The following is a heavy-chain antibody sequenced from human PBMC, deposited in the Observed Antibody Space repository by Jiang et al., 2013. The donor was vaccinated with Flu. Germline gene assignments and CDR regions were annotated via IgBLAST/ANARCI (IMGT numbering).Heavy chain of an antibody. CDR3: XRGQGIGYDGYDYDL. CDR1: GYPFTGYY. D-gene: IGHD5-12*01. CDR2: MNPNNGGT. V-gene: IGHV1-2*02. Sequence: SGAEVKKPGASVKVSCKASGYPFTGYYLHWVRQAPGQGLQWMGWMNPNNGGTNSAQTFHGRVTLTRDTSISTAYMELSSLRSDDTAVYYCXRGQGIGYDGYDYDLWGQGTLVAVSS. J-gene: IGHJ5*02.